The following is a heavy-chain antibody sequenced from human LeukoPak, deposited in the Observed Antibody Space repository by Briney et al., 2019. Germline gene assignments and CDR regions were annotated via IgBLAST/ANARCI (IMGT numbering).Heavy chain of an antibody. CDR2: INHSGST. CDR3: ARNPRDYYYYYYMDV. V-gene: IGHV4-39*07. J-gene: IGHJ6*03. CDR1: GGSISSSSYY. Sequence: SETLSLTCTVSGGSISSSSYYWGWIRQPPGKGLEWIGEINHSGSTNYNPSLKSRVTISVDTSKNQFSLKLSSVTAADTAVYYCARNPRDYYYYYYMDVWGKGTTVTVSS.